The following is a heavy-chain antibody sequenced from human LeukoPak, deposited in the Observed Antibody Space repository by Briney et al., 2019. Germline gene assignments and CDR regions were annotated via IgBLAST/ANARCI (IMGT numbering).Heavy chain of an antibody. J-gene: IGHJ4*02. D-gene: IGHD3-22*01. V-gene: IGHV3-74*01. CDR2: INTDGSSL. Sequence: GGSRRLSWAASGFTFSSYWMYWVRQAPGKGPVWVARINTDGSSLNYADSVKGRFTISRDNAKNTLYLQMNSLGAEGTAVYYCARRINYYDSSGYYYVRYFDSWGQGTLVAVSS. CDR3: ARRINYYDSSGYYYVRYFDS. CDR1: GFTFSSYW.